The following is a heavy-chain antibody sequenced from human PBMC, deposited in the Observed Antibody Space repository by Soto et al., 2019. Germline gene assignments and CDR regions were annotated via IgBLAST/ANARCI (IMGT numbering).Heavy chain of an antibody. CDR3: AKAGAVRKGGMDV. CDR2: ISGSGGST. CDR1: GFTFSSYA. D-gene: IGHD2-8*01. J-gene: IGHJ6*02. V-gene: IGHV3-23*01. Sequence: GWSLRLSCAASGFTFSSYAMSWVRQAPGKGLEWVSAISGSGGSTYYADSVKGRFTISRDNSKNTLYLQMNSLRAEDTAVYYCAKAGAVRKGGMDVWGQGTTVTVSS.